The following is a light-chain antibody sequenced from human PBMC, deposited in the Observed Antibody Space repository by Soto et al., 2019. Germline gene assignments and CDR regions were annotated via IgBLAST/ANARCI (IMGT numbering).Light chain of an antibody. J-gene: IGLJ1*01. V-gene: IGLV1-40*01. CDR1: SSNIGAGYD. CDR3: HSYDSSLRGSV. CDR2: ANK. Sequence: QSALTQPPSVSGAPGQRVTISCTGSSSNIGAGYDVHWYQQLPGTAPKLLMYANKNRPSGVPDRFSGSKSGTSASLAITGLQAEDEADYYCHSYDSSLRGSVFGTGTKVTVL.